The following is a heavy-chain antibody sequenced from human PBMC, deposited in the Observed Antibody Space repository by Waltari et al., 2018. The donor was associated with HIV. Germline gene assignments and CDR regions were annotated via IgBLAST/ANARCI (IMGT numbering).Heavy chain of an antibody. CDR2: IYRSGDA. Sequence: EVQLVETGGGLIQPGGSLRLPCAASGLSASSNDMNWVRQAPGKGLEWVSVIYRSGDAYYADFVKGLFTISRDNSNNTLYLQMNSLRAEDTAVYYCARVRSIMGRFLGFDYWGQGTLVTVSS. D-gene: IGHD3-3*02. CDR1: GLSASSND. CDR3: ARVRSIMGRFLGFDY. J-gene: IGHJ4*02. V-gene: IGHV3-53*02.